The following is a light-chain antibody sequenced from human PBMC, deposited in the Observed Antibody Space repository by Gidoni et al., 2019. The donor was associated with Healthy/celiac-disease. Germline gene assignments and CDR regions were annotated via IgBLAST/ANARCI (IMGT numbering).Light chain of an antibody. CDR3: QQLNSYPPT. CDR1: QGISSY. CDR2: AAS. Sequence: DIQLIQSPSFLSASVGDRVTITCRASQGISSYLAWYQQKPGKAPKLLIYAASTFQSVVPSRLSGSGSRTEFTLTISSLQPEDFATYYCQQLNSYPPTFGQATKVEIK. J-gene: IGKJ1*01. V-gene: IGKV1-9*01.